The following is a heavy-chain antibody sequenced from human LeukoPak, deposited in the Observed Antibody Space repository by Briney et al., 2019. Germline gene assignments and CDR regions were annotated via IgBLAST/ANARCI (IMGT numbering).Heavy chain of an antibody. J-gene: IGHJ5*02. D-gene: IGHD3-9*01. CDR2: ISAYNGNT. CDR1: GYTFTSYG. CDR3: AREPYDILTGYLGSRFDP. V-gene: IGHV1-18*04. Sequence: ASVKVSCKASGYTFTSYGISWVRQAPGQGLEWMGWISAYNGNTNYAQKLQGRVNMTTDTSTSTAYMGLRSLRSDDTAVYYCAREPYDILTGYLGSRFDPWGQGTLVTVSS.